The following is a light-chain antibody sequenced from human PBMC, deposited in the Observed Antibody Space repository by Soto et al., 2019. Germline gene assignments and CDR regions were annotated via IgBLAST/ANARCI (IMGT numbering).Light chain of an antibody. V-gene: IGKV1-5*03. CDR3: QQYNSYPYT. CDR2: RAS. J-gene: IGKJ2*01. Sequence: DIQMTQSPSPLDASVGDRVTITCRASQSISSRLAWYQQKPEKAPNLLIYRASSLQSGVPSRFSGSGSGTEFALTITSLQPDDLATYYCQQYNSYPYTFGQGTKLEIK. CDR1: QSISSR.